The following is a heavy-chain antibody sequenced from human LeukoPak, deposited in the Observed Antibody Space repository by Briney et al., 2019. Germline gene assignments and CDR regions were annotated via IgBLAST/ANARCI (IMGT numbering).Heavy chain of an antibody. CDR3: ARAGSGWSFDY. J-gene: IGHJ4*02. CDR2: MFTSGST. CDR1: GGSISSYY. D-gene: IGHD6-19*01. V-gene: IGHV4-4*07. Sequence: SETLSLTCNVSGGSISSYYWTWIRQPAGKGLEWIGRMFTSGSTNYNPSLKSRVTMSVDTSKNQFSLKLSSVTAADTAVYYCARAGSGWSFDYWGQGTLVTVSS.